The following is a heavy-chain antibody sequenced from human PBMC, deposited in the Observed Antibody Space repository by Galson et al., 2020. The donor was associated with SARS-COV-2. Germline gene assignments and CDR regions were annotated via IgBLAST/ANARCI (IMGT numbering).Heavy chain of an antibody. CDR3: GRDFYDSAGYTLRGPFDC. D-gene: IGHD3-22*01. Sequence: GGSLRLSCAASGFAFNKYAMHWVRQAPGKGLEWVALISHEGSNEDYADSVKGRLTISRDNSRDTLYLQMNSLKAEDTAVYYCGRDFYDSAGYTLRGPFDCWGQGTLVTVSS. J-gene: IGHJ4*02. CDR1: GFAFNKYA. CDR2: ISHEGSNE. V-gene: IGHV3-30-3*01.